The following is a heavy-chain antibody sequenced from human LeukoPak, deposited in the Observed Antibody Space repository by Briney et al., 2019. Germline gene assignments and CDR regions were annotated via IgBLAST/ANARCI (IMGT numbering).Heavy chain of an antibody. V-gene: IGHV3-21*04. CDR1: GFTFSSYS. D-gene: IGHD3-3*01. CDR2: ISSSSSYI. CDR3: ARILHSQGGYYMDV. Sequence: GGSLRLSCAASGFTFSSYSMNWVRQAPGKGLEWVSSISSSSSYIYYADFVKGRFTISRDNSKNTLFLQMNSVKTEDTAMYYCARILHSQGGYYMDVWGKGTTVTISS. J-gene: IGHJ6*03.